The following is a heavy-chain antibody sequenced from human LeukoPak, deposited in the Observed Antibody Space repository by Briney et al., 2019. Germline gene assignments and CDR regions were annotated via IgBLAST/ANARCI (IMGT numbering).Heavy chain of an antibody. CDR2: ISSSGSTI. D-gene: IGHD3-10*01. V-gene: IGHV3-48*04. CDR1: GFTFSSYS. CDR3: ARGFGFYYYYMDV. Sequence: GGSLRLSCAASGFTFSSYSMNWVRQAPGKGLEWVSYISSSGSTIYYADSVKGRFTISRDNAKNSLYLQMNSLRAEDTAVYYCARGFGFYYYYMDVWGKGTTVTISS. J-gene: IGHJ6*03.